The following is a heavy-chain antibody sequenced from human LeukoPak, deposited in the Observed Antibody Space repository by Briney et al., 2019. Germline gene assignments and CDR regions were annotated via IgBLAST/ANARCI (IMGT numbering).Heavy chain of an antibody. J-gene: IGHJ4*02. CDR2: IYPDESNI. V-gene: IGHV5-51*01. CDR1: GYSFSNYW. CDR3: ARHEGGGWYIDY. Sequence: GESLKISCMGSGYSFSNYWIGWVRQMPGKGLEWMGIIYPDESNIRYSPSFQGQVTISVDKSISTAYLQWSSLKASDTAIYYCARHEGGGWYIDYWGQGTLVTVSS. D-gene: IGHD6-19*01.